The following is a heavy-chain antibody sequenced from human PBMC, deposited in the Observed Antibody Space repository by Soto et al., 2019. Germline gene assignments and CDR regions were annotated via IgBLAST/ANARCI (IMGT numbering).Heavy chain of an antibody. CDR1: XFTFSSYV. D-gene: IGHD2-8*01. CDR3: AKDSIALCTNGVCYYNPIDD. Sequence: SLRLSCAASXFTFSSYVMHWVRQAPGKGLEWVASISYDGSSKYYADSVKGRFTISRHNSNNTLFLQLHSLTTEDTAVYFCAKDSIALCTNGVCYYNPIDDWGQGTLVTVSS. CDR2: ISYDGSSK. V-gene: IGHV3-30*18. J-gene: IGHJ4*02.